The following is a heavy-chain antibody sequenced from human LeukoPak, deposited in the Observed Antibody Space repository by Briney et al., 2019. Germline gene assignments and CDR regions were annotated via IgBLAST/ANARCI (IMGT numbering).Heavy chain of an antibody. V-gene: IGHV3-21*01. D-gene: IGHD2-2*01. CDR2: ISSSSSYI. Sequence: GGSLRLSCAASGFTFSSYSMNWVRQAQGKGLEWVSSISSSSSYIYYAYSVKCRFTISRDNAKNSLYLQMNSLRAEDTAVYYCASPGGYCSSTSCSHYYYYGMDVWGQGTTVTVSS. CDR3: ASPGGYCSSTSCSHYYYYGMDV. CDR1: GFTFSSYS. J-gene: IGHJ6*02.